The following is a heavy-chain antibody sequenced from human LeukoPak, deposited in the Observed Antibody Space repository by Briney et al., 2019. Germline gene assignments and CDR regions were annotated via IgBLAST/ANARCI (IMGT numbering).Heavy chain of an antibody. D-gene: IGHD3-10*01. Sequence: SETLSLTCTVSGGSISSHYWSWIRQPPGKGLEWIGYIYYSGSTNYNPSLKSRVTISVDTSKNQFSLKLSSVTAADTAVYYCARGPGITMVRGAYRLESYYFDYWGQGTLVTVSS. CDR2: IYYSGST. CDR1: GGSISSHY. J-gene: IGHJ4*02. CDR3: ARGPGITMVRGAYRLESYYFDY. V-gene: IGHV4-59*11.